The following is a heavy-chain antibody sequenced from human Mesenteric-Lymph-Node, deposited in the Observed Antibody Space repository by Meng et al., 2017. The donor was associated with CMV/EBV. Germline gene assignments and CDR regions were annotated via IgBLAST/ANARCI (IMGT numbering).Heavy chain of an antibody. CDR1: GFTFRNYA. CDR2: ISYDGSNK. D-gene: IGHD3-3*01. J-gene: IGHJ5*02. CDR3: AKGAAYYDFWSGYLP. V-gene: IGHV3-30*04. Sequence: GESLTISCAASGFTFRNYAIHWVRQAPGKGLEWVAVISYDGSNKYYADSVKGRFTMSRDNYKNTLYLHMDSLRAEDTAMYYCAKGAAYYDFWSGYLPWGQGTLVTVSS.